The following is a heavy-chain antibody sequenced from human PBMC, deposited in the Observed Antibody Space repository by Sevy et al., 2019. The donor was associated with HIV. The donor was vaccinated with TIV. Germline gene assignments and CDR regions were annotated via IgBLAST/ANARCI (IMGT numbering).Heavy chain of an antibody. CDR2: IWYDGTNR. CDR1: GFSISGYG. J-gene: IGHJ4*02. V-gene: IGHV3-33*01. CDR3: AREDIRVAGIGYYFHS. D-gene: IGHD6-19*01. Sequence: GGSLRLSCAASGFSISGYGMHWVRQAPGKGLEWVGVIWYDGTNREYAHSVKGRFTISRDNSKNTLYLQMNSLRVEDTAVYYCAREDIRVAGIGYYFHSWGQGTLVTVSS.